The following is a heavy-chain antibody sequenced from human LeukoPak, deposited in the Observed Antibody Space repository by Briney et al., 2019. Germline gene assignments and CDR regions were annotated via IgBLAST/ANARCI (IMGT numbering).Heavy chain of an antibody. CDR2: INPNSGGT. CDR1: GYTFTGYY. Sequence: ASVKVSCKASGYTFTGYYTHWVRQAPGQGLEWMGWINPNSGGTNYAQKFQGWVTMTRDTSISTAYMELSRLRSDDTAVYYCARDSRNYYDSSGYLLDYWGQGTLVTVSS. D-gene: IGHD3-22*01. J-gene: IGHJ4*02. CDR3: ARDSRNYYDSSGYLLDY. V-gene: IGHV1-2*04.